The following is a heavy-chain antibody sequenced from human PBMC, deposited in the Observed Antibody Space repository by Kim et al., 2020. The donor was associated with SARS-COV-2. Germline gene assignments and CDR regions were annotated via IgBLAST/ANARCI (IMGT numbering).Heavy chain of an antibody. D-gene: IGHD3-10*01. CDR2: IYYSGST. CDR1: GGSISSSSYY. Sequence: SETLSLTCTVSGGSISSSSYYWGWIRQPPGKGLEWIGSIYYSGSTYYNPSIKSRVTISVDTSKNQFSLKRSSVTAADTAVYYCARQSFTMVRGVIILKWVGSAFDIWGQGTMVTVSS. CDR3: ARQSFTMVRGVIILKWVGSAFDI. J-gene: IGHJ3*02. V-gene: IGHV4-39*01.